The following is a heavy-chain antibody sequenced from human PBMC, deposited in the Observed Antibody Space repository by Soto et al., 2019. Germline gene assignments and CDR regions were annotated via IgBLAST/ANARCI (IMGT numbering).Heavy chain of an antibody. J-gene: IGHJ1*01. Sequence: SETLSLTCPVSGGSISSGDYYWSWIRQPPGKGLEWIGYIYYSGSTYYNPSLKSRVTISVDTSKNQFSLKLSSVTAADTAVYYWAMHEGGPAMIPPAPDAGYFQHWGQGTLVTVSS. D-gene: IGHD3-22*01. V-gene: IGHV4-30-4*01. CDR3: AMHEGGPAMIPPAPDAGYFQH. CDR1: GGSISSGDYY. CDR2: IYYSGST.